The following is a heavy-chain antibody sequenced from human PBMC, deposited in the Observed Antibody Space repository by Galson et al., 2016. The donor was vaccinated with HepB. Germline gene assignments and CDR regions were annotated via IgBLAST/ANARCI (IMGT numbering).Heavy chain of an antibody. CDR1: GESFNGYY. CDR3: ARKGGYYCLDY. CDR2: IKPGRSA. Sequence: ETLSLTCAVYGESFNGYYWSWIRKPPGKGLEWIGEIKPGRSANYKPSLKSRVTISVDTSKNQFSLKLSSVTAADTAVYYCARKGGYYCLDYWGQGNLVTVPS. D-gene: IGHD1-26*01. J-gene: IGHJ4*02. V-gene: IGHV4-34*01.